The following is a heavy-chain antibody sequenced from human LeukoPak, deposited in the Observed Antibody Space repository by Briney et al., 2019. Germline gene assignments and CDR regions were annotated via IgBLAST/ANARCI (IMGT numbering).Heavy chain of an antibody. Sequence: SETLSPTCTVSGGSISSYYWSWIRQPPGKGLEWIGYIYYSGSTNYNPSLKSRVTISVDTSKNQFSLKLSSVTAADTAVYYCARDTPSGSSWYRPHAFDIWGQGTMVTVSS. CDR2: IYYSGST. CDR3: ARDTPSGSSWYRPHAFDI. J-gene: IGHJ3*02. D-gene: IGHD6-13*01. CDR1: GGSISSYY. V-gene: IGHV4-59*01.